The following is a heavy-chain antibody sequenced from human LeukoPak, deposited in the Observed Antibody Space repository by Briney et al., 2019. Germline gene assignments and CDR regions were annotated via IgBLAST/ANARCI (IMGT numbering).Heavy chain of an antibody. D-gene: IGHD4-17*01. CDR1: GGSFSGYY. Sequence: SETLSLTCAVYGGSFSGYYWSWIRQPPGKGLEWIGEINHSGSTNYNPSLKSRVTISVGTSKNQFPLKLSSVTAADTAVYYCARAPRYGDLDYWGQGTLVTVSS. V-gene: IGHV4-34*01. CDR2: INHSGST. CDR3: ARAPRYGDLDY. J-gene: IGHJ4*02.